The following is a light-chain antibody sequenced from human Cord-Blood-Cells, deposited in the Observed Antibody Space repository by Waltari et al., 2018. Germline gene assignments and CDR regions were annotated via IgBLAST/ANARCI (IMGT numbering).Light chain of an antibody. CDR1: QSVSSN. Sequence: EIVMTQSPATLSVSPGERATLSCRASQSVSSNLAWDQQKPGQAPRLLIYGASTRATGIPARFSGSGSGTEFTLTISSLQSEDFAVYYCQQYKNWPWTFGQGTKVEIK. CDR3: QQYKNWPWT. V-gene: IGKV3-15*01. CDR2: GAS. J-gene: IGKJ1*01.